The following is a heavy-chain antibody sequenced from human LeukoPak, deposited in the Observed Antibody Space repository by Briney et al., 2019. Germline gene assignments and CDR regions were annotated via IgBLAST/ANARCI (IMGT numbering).Heavy chain of an antibody. CDR1: GYTFTSYG. CDR2: ISAYNGNT. CDR3: ARVVSSGWRYYYYYYMDV. J-gene: IGHJ6*03. V-gene: IGHV1-18*01. Sequence: GASVKVSCKASGYTFTSYGISWVRQAPGQGLEWMGWISAYNGNTNYAQKLQARVTMTTDTSTSTAYMELRSLRSDDTAVYYCARVVSSGWRYYYYYYMDVWGKGTTVTVSS. D-gene: IGHD6-19*01.